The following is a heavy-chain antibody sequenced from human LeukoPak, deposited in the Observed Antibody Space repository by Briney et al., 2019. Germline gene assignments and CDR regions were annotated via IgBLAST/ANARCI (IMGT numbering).Heavy chain of an antibody. V-gene: IGHV4-59*08. D-gene: IGHD3-3*01. CDR3: ARTLYSRGFYTVDY. CDR2: IYYSGST. J-gene: IGHJ4*02. CDR1: GGSISNSY. Sequence: SETLSLTCIVSGGSISNSYWSWIRQPPGKGLQWIGYIYYSGSTNYNPSLKSRVTISGGTSKNQFSLKLSSVTAADTAVYYCARTLYSRGFYTVDYWGQGTLVTVSS.